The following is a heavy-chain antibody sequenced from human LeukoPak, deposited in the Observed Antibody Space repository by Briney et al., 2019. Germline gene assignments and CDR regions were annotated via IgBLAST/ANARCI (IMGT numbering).Heavy chain of an antibody. CDR2: IYYSGSN. CDR3: AREGSGFLQYCYSDL. CDR1: GGSTSRYY. Sequence: SETLSLTCGVSGGSTSRYYRSWIRQPPGKELEWIWYIYYSGSNNYNPSLKSRVTIPVDTSKNQFSLKLSSVTAADTAVYYCAREGSGFLQYCYSDLWGRGTLVTVSS. J-gene: IGHJ2*01. V-gene: IGHV4-59*01. D-gene: IGHD1-1*01.